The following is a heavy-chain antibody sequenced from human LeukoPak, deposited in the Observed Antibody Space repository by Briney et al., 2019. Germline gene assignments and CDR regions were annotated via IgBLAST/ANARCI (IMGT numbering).Heavy chain of an antibody. Sequence: PGGSLRLSCAASGFTFSDYYMSWIRQAPGKGLEWVSYISSSSSYTNFADSVKGRFTISRDNAKNSLYLQMNSLRAEDTAVYYCATGQQLAPGQVQWGQGTLVTVSS. CDR2: ISSSSSYT. V-gene: IGHV3-11*03. D-gene: IGHD6-13*01. J-gene: IGHJ4*02. CDR3: ATGQQLAPGQVQ. CDR1: GFTFSDYY.